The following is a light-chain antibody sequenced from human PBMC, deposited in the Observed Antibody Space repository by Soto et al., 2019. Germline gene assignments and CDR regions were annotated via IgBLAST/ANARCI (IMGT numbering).Light chain of an antibody. Sequence: ETVMTQSPATLSMSAGERITLSCRASQSVSRNLAWYQQTPGQTPRLLFYGASTRATGIPARFSASGSGTEFILTISSLQSEDFAVYYCQQYNNWPLTFGGGTKV. CDR1: QSVSRN. CDR2: GAS. J-gene: IGKJ4*01. V-gene: IGKV3-15*01. CDR3: QQYNNWPLT.